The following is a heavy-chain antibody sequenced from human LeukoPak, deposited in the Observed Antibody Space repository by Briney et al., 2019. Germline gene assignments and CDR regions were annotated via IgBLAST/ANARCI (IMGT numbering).Heavy chain of an antibody. CDR2: ISYDGNNK. V-gene: IGHV3-30-3*01. Sequence: GRSLRLSCAASGLTFSSYAIHWVRQAPGEGLQWVAVISYDGNNKYYADSVKGRFTISRDNSKSTLYLQMNSLRAEDTAVYYCANGVSSSWYYYFDYWGQGTLVTVSS. J-gene: IGHJ4*02. CDR3: ANGVSSSWYYYFDY. D-gene: IGHD6-13*01. CDR1: GLTFSSYA.